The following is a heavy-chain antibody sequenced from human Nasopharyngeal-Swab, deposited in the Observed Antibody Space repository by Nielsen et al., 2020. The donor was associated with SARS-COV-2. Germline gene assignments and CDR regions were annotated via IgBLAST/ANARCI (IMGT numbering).Heavy chain of an antibody. Sequence: GGSLRLSCAASGFTFSSYAMSWVRQAPGKGLEWVSAISGSGGSTYYADSVKGRFTISRDNSKNTLYLQMNGLRAEDTAVYYCAKGYSGYPRNNWFDPWGQGTLVTVSP. J-gene: IGHJ5*02. CDR2: ISGSGGST. CDR1: GFTFSSYA. CDR3: AKGYSGYPRNNWFDP. D-gene: IGHD5-12*01. V-gene: IGHV3-23*01.